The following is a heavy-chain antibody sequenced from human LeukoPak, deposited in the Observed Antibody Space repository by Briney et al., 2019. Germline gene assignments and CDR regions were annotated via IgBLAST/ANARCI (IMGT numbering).Heavy chain of an antibody. CDR2: INSDGSST. CDR1: GFTFGSYW. J-gene: IGHJ4*02. CDR3: AKTYLYCSGGSCYFDY. V-gene: IGHV3-74*01. Sequence: GGSLRLSCAASGFTFGSYWMHWVRQAPGKGLVWVSRINSDGSSTSYADSVKGRFTISRDNAKNTLYLQMNSLRADDTAVYYCAKTYLYCSGGSCYFDYWGQGTLVTVSS. D-gene: IGHD2-15*01.